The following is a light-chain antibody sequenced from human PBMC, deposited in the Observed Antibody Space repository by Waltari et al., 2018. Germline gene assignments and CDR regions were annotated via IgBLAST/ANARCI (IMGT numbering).Light chain of an antibody. V-gene: IGLV2-23*02. CDR1: SRHVGNSTR. CDR3: SSYAGSSKGV. J-gene: IGLJ2*01. Sequence: QSALTQPPSLSGSPGPSITTSCPRTSRHVGNSTRLPCYQQHPGQPPKLMIYAVSKRPSGVSDRFSVSKSGDMASLTISGLQPEDEAEYFCSSYAGSSKGVFGGGTKVTVL. CDR2: AVS.